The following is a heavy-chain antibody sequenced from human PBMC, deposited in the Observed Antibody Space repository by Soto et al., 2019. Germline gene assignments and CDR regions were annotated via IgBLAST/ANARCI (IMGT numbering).Heavy chain of an antibody. CDR1: GFSLTTSGEA. CDR2: IYWNGIE. V-gene: IGHV2-5*01. J-gene: IGHJ4*02. D-gene: IGHD3-10*01. Sequence: QITLRESGPALVKPTQTLTLTCTFSGFSLTTSGEAVGWIRQPPGKALEWLALIYWNGIERYSPSLKSRLSITKDTSKNHVVLTMANMDPVDTATYYCAHGDPLDFHFWGQGTLVTVSP. CDR3: AHGDPLDFHF.